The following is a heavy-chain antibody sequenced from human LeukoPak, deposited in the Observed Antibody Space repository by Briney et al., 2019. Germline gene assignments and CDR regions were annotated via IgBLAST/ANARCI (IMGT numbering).Heavy chain of an antibody. V-gene: IGHV3-23*01. J-gene: IGHJ6*02. D-gene: IGHD4-23*01. CDR2: ISTSGDYP. CDR1: GFMFSSYG. Sequence: GGSLRLSCAGSGFMFSSYGMIWVRQAPGKGLEWVSGISTSGDYPAYADSVKGRFTISRDNSKNTLYLQMNSLRAEDAAVYFCATRQQVTSGLDVWGQGTTVTVSS. CDR3: ATRQQVTSGLDV.